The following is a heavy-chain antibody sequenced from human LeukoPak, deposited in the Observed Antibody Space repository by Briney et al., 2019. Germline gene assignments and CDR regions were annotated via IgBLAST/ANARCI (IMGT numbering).Heavy chain of an antibody. V-gene: IGHV4-39*01. Sequence: SETLSLTCTVSGGSISSGSDYWGWIRQPPGKGLEWIGSIYYSGSTYYNPSLKSRVTISVDTSKKQFSLNLSSVTAADTAVYYCARQTYYSSGYFDYWGQGTPVTVSS. D-gene: IGHD3-22*01. J-gene: IGHJ4*02. CDR1: GGSISSGSDY. CDR3: ARQTYYSSGYFDY. CDR2: IYYSGST.